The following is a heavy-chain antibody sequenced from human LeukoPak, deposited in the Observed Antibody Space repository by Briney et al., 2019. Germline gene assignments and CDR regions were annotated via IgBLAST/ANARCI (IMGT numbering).Heavy chain of an antibody. CDR1: GGSFSGYY. V-gene: IGHV4-34*01. D-gene: IGHD3-10*01. J-gene: IGHJ5*02. CDR2: INHSGST. CDR3: ARGGGRTMVRGAYRWFDP. Sequence: PSETLSLTCAVYGGSFSGYYWSWIRQPPGKGLEWIGEINHSGSTNYNPSLKSRVTISVDTSKNQFSLKLSSVTAADTAVYYCARGGGRTMVRGAYRWFDPWGQGTLVTVSS.